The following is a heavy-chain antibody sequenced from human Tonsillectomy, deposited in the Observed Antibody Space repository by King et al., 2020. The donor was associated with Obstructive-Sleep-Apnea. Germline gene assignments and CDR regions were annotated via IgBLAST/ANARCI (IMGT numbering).Heavy chain of an antibody. D-gene: IGHD2-21*02. J-gene: IGHJ4*02. Sequence: VQLQESGPGLVKPSETLSLTCTVSGYSVSSGYFWGWIRQPPGKGLEWIGSIYYTGSTYYNPSLKIRVTISLDPSKSPFSLKLISVTAADTAVYFCARADPIVVTGKSFDNWGQGTLVTVSS. V-gene: IGHV4-38-2*02. CDR1: GYSVSSGYF. CDR3: ARADPIVVTGKSFDN. CDR2: IYYTGST.